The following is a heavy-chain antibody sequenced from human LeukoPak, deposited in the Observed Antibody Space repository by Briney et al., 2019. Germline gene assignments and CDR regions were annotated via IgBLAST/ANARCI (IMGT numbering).Heavy chain of an antibody. CDR1: GFTFSSYS. V-gene: IGHV3-21*04. J-gene: IGHJ3*02. D-gene: IGHD3-10*01. Sequence: GGSLRPSCAASGFTFSSYSMNWVRQAPGKGLEWVSSISSSSSYIYYADSVKGRFTISRDNAKNSLYLQMNSLRAEDTALYYCAKEEATMVRGVITQMDAFDIWGQGTMVTVSS. CDR3: AKEEATMVRGVITQMDAFDI. CDR2: ISSSSSYI.